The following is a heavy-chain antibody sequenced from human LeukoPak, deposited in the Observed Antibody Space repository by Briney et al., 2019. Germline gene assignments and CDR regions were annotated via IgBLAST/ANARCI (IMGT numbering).Heavy chain of an antibody. J-gene: IGHJ6*03. CDR1: GGSISSYY. D-gene: IGHD6-6*01. V-gene: IGHV4-59*01. CDR3: ARDSSSSGYYYYYMDV. CDR2: IYYSGST. Sequence: PSETLSLTCTVSGGSISSYYWSWIRQPPGKGLEWIGYIYYSGSTNYNPPLKSRVTVSVDTSKNQFSLKLSSVTAADTAVYYCARDSSSSGYYYYYMDVWGKGTTVTVSS.